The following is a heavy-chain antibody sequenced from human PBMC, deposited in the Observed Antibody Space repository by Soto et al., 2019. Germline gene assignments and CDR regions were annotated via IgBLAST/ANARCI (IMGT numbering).Heavy chain of an antibody. V-gene: IGHV4-61*01. Sequence: QVQLQESGPGLVKPSETLSLTCTVSGGAVSSGSYYWSWIRQPPGKGLEWIGYIYYSGSTNYNPFLKRRVTISVDTSKNQFSLKLSSVTAADTAGYYCASEVDYDKIDWGQGTLVTVSS. CDR2: IYYSGST. D-gene: IGHD3-9*01. J-gene: IGHJ4*02. CDR3: ASEVDYDKID. CDR1: GGAVSSGSYY.